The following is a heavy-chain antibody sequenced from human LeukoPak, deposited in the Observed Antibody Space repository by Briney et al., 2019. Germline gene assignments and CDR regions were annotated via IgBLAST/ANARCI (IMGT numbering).Heavy chain of an antibody. Sequence: GGSLRLSCVGSGFTFSNPILSWVRQAPGKGLEWLSTFSGNDGYTYYADSVKGRFTISRDNSKNTVYLQMNSLRAEDTANYYCAKRSTGYYFDSWGQGTLVTVSS. CDR1: GFTFSNPI. CDR3: AKRSTGYYFDS. V-gene: IGHV3-23*01. CDR2: FSGNDGYT. J-gene: IGHJ4*02. D-gene: IGHD2-2*01.